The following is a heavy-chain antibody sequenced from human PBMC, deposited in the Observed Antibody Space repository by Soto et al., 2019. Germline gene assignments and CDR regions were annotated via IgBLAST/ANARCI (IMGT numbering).Heavy chain of an antibody. Sequence: HPGGSLRLSCAASGFTFSSYGMHWVRQAPGKGLEWVAVISYDGSNKYYADSVKGRFTISRDNSKNTLYLQMNSLRAEDTAVYYCAKDWTDGYNSLSADYWGQGTLVTVSS. V-gene: IGHV3-30*18. CDR3: AKDWTDGYNSLSADY. J-gene: IGHJ4*02. CDR2: ISYDGSNK. D-gene: IGHD5-12*01. CDR1: GFTFSSYG.